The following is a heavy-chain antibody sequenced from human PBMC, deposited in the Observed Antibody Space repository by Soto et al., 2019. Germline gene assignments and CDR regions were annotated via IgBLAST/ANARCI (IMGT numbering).Heavy chain of an antibody. V-gene: IGHV3-30*02. CDR3: ATWHEREHAYDV. CDR2: IWYDGGNK. Sequence: GGSLRLSCAASGFTFSNYGMHWVRQAPGKGLEWVSFIWYDGGNKYYAESVKGRFTISRDNSKNTLFLQMNSLRAEDTAVYYCATWHEREHAYDVWGQGTTVTVSS. J-gene: IGHJ3*01. CDR1: GFTFSNYG. D-gene: IGHD1-1*01.